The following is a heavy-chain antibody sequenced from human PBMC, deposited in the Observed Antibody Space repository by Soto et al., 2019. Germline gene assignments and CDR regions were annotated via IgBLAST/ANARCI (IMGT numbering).Heavy chain of an antibody. D-gene: IGHD1-26*01. CDR1: GYTFTSYA. J-gene: IGHJ5*02. CDR3: ARVVGALGHWFDP. Sequence: ASVKVSCKASGYTFTSYAMHWVRQAPGQRLEWMGWINAGNGNTKYSQKFQGRGTMTTDTSTSTAYMELRSLRSDDTAVYYCARVVGALGHWFDPCGQGTLVPVSS. CDR2: INAGNGNT. V-gene: IGHV1-3*01.